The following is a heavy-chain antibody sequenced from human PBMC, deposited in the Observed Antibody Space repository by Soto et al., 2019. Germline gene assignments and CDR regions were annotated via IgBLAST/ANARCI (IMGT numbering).Heavy chain of an antibody. CDR1: GFTFDDYA. V-gene: IGHV3-9*01. J-gene: IGHJ4*02. CDR3: GKGASTTVFAFNDY. D-gene: IGHD4-17*01. CDR2: ISWNSGNL. Sequence: DVQLVESGGGLVQPGRSLRLSCAAFGFTFDDYAMHWVRQGPGKGLEWVSSISWNSGNLGYADSVKGRFTISRDNAKNSLYLQMNSLRGEDTALYYCGKGASTTVFAFNDYWGQGTPVTVSS.